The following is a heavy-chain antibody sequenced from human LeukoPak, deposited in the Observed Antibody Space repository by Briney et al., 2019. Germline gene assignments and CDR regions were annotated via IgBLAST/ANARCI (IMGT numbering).Heavy chain of an antibody. J-gene: IGHJ6*02. V-gene: IGHV1-69*04. CDR2: IIPILGTA. CDR1: GGTFSSYA. Sequence: ASVKVSCKASGGTFSSYAISWVRQAPGQGLEWMGRIIPILGTANYAQKFQGRVTITADKSTSTAYMELSSLRSEDTAVYYCARDLSVYYYGMDVWGQGTTVTVSS. D-gene: IGHD2/OR15-2a*01. CDR3: ARDLSVYYYGMDV.